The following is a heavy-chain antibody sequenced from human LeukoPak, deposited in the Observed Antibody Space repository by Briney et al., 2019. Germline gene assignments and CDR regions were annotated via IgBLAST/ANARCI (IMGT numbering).Heavy chain of an antibody. CDR2: ISSSSSYT. J-gene: IGHJ5*02. Sequence: GGSLRLSCAASGFTFSDYYMSWIRQATGKGLEWVSYISSSSSYTNYADSVKGRFTISRDNAKNSLYLQMNSLRAEDTAVYYCARVIGGIRYFDWYNWFDPWGQGTLVTVSS. CDR1: GFTFSDYY. D-gene: IGHD3-9*01. V-gene: IGHV3-11*05. CDR3: ARVIGGIRYFDWYNWFDP.